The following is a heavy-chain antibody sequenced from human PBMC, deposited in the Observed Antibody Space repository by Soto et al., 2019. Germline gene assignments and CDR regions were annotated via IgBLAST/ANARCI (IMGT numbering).Heavy chain of an antibody. CDR2: ISSTTNYI. J-gene: IGHJ4*02. Sequence: GGSLRLSCAASGFTFTRYSMNWVRQAPGKGLEWVSSISSTTNYIYYGDSMKGRFTISRDNAKNSMYLEMNSLRAEDTAVYYCARESEDLTSNFDYWGQGTLVTVSS. V-gene: IGHV3-21*06. CDR3: ARESEDLTSNFDY. CDR1: GFTFTRYS.